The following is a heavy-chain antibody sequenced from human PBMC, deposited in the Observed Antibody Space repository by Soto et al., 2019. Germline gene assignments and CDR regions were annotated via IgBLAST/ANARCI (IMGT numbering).Heavy chain of an antibody. CDR2: ISSTTNYI. J-gene: IGHJ4*02. Sequence: GGSLRLSCAASGFTFTRYSMNWVRQAPGKGLEWVSSISSTTNYIYYGDSMKGRFTISRDNAKNSMYLEMNSLRAEDTAVYYCARESEDLTSNFDYWGQGTLVTVSS. V-gene: IGHV3-21*06. CDR3: ARESEDLTSNFDY. CDR1: GFTFTRYS.